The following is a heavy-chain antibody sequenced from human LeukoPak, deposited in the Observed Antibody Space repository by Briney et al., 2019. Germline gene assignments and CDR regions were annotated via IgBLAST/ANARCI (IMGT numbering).Heavy chain of an antibody. V-gene: IGHV4-59*12. Sequence: SETLSLTCSVSSGSISDYYWSWIRQPPGKGLEWIAYIYYNGNANYNPSLKSRVSISVDSSKNQFSLKLSSVTAADTALYYCARGGHYHGSGRPFDPWGQGTLVTVSS. CDR1: SGSISDYY. J-gene: IGHJ5*02. CDR3: ARGGHYHGSGRPFDP. CDR2: IYYNGNA. D-gene: IGHD3-10*01.